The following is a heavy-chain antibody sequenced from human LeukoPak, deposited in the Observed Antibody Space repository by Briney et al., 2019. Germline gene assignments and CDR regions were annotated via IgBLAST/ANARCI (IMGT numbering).Heavy chain of an antibody. Sequence: GGSLRLSCAASGFPFSSYVMSWVRQAPGKGLEWVSGISGNGGSTFYADSVKGRFTISRDNSKDALYLEMNRLRAEDTAVYYTAKAAGSGGSWYVVFDYWGQGTLVTVSS. CDR3: AKAAGSGGSWYVVFDY. J-gene: IGHJ4*02. CDR2: ISGNGGST. CDR1: GFPFSSYV. V-gene: IGHV3-23*01. D-gene: IGHD6-13*01.